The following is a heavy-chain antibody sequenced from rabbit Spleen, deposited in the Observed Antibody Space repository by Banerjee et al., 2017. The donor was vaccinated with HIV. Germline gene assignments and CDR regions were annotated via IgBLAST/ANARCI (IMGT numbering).Heavy chain of an antibody. CDR2: INTATGKA. D-gene: IGHD2-1*01. Sequence: QEQLEESGGGLVKPEGSLKLSCTASGFSFSDRDVMCWVRQAPGKGLEWIACINTATGKAVYANWVNGRFTISKTSSTTVTLQMTSLTAADTATYFCARSGHYVDYAIDLWGQGTLVTVS. J-gene: IGHJ3*01. CDR3: ARSGHYVDYAIDL. V-gene: IGHV1S45*01. CDR1: GFSFSDRDV.